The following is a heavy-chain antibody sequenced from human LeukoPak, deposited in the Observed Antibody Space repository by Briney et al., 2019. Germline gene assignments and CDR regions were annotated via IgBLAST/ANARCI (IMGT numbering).Heavy chain of an antibody. CDR2: ISGSGGST. V-gene: IGHV3-23*01. D-gene: IGHD6-19*01. J-gene: IGHJ4*02. CDR3: AKHSSGWYSFDY. Sequence: GSLRLSCAASGFTFSSYAMSWVRPAPGKGLEWVSAISGSGGSTYYADSVKGRFTISRDNSKNTLYLQMNSLRAEDTAVYYCAKHSSGWYSFDYWGQGTLVTVSS. CDR1: GFTFSSYA.